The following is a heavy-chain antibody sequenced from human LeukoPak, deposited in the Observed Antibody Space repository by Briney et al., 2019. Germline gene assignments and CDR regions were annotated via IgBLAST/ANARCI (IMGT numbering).Heavy chain of an antibody. CDR1: GGSISSGGYY. J-gene: IGHJ6*03. CDR3: ARETRFLEWLLTAGGYMDV. CDR2: IYYSGST. V-gene: IGHV4-31*03. D-gene: IGHD3-3*01. Sequence: PSETLSLTCTVSGGSISSGGYYWSWIRQHPGKGLERIGYIYYSGSTYYNPSLKSRVTISVDTSKNQFSLKLSSVTAADTAVYYCARETRFLEWLLTAGGYMDVWGKGTTVTVSS.